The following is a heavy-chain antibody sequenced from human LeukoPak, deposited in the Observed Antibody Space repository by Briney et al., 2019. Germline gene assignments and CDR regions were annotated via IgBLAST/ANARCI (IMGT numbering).Heavy chain of an antibody. CDR2: IYHSGST. D-gene: IGHD5-18*01. Sequence: SETLSLTCAVSGYSIRSGYYWGWIRQPPGKGLEWIGSIYHSGSTYYNPSLKSRVTISVDTSKNQFSLKLSSVTAADTAVYYCARVDTAMAWENWFDPWGQGTLVTVSS. CDR3: ARVDTAMAWENWFDP. J-gene: IGHJ5*02. CDR1: GYSIRSGYY. V-gene: IGHV4-38-2*01.